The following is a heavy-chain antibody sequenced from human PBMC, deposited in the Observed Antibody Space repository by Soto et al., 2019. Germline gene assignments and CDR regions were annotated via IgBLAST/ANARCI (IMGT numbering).Heavy chain of an antibody. V-gene: IGHV3-30*18. J-gene: IGHJ4*02. Sequence: QVQLVESGGGVVQPGRSLRLSCAASGFTFSTYGMHWVRQAPGKGLEWVSFISYDGNKSYYAGSVKGRFSISRDNSKNTLYLQMNNLSPNDTAVYFVAKSVLATVGTYFVHWGQGTMVTVSS. D-gene: IGHD6-13*01. CDR3: AKSVLATVGTYFVH. CDR1: GFTFSTYG. CDR2: ISYDGNKS.